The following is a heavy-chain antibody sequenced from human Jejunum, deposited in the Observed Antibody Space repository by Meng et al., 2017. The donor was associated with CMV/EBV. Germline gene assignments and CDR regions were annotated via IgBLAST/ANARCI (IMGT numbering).Heavy chain of an antibody. J-gene: IGHJ5*02. Sequence: RDYTIHWVRQAPGKGLEWVGRIRSKTDSSATAYAASVKGRFIISRDDSKNTAYLQMNSLKTEDTAVYYCTRHSIVVVPAAGFDPWGQGTLVTVSS. CDR2: IRSKTDSSAT. CDR1: RDYT. CDR3: TRHSIVVVPAAGFDP. D-gene: IGHD2-2*01. V-gene: IGHV3-73*01.